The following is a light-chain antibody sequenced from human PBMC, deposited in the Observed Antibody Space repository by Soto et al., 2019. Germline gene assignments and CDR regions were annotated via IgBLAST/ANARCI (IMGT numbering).Light chain of an antibody. J-gene: IGKJ1*01. Sequence: DIRMTQSPSTLSASLGDRVTVTSLASQTISSWLAWYQQKPGKAPKLLIYKASTLKSGVPSRFTGSGSGTEFTLTISGLQPDDFATYYCQQYNGYRTWTFGQGTKVDIK. CDR3: QQYNGYRTWT. CDR1: QTISSW. V-gene: IGKV1-5*03. CDR2: KAS.